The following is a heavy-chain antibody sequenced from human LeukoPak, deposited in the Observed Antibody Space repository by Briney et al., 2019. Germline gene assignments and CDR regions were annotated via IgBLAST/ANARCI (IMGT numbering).Heavy chain of an antibody. V-gene: IGHV3-30-3*01. J-gene: IGHJ4*02. Sequence: PGGSLRLSCAASGFTFSSYAMHWVRQAPGKGLEWVAVISYDGSNKYYANSVKGRFTISRDNSKNTLYLQMNSLRAEDTAVYYCARAPHYYDSSGYPDYWGQGTLVTVSS. D-gene: IGHD3-22*01. CDR1: GFTFSSYA. CDR2: ISYDGSNK. CDR3: ARAPHYYDSSGYPDY.